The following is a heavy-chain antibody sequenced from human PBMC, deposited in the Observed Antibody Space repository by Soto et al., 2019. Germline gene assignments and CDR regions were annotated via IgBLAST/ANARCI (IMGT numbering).Heavy chain of an antibody. D-gene: IGHD5-12*01. CDR3: ARVTEWLRSYNWFDP. CDR1: GFTFSNYW. CDR2: IYYSGST. Sequence: GSLRLSCAASGFTFSNYWMHWVRQVPGKGLEWIGYIYYSGSTNYNPSLKSRVTISVDTSKNQFSLKLSSVTAADTAVYYCARVTEWLRSYNWFDPWGQGTLVTVS. V-gene: IGHV4-59*01. J-gene: IGHJ5*02.